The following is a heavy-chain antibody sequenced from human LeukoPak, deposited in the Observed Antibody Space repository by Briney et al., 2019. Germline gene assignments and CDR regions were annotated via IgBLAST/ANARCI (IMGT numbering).Heavy chain of an antibody. V-gene: IGHV3-7*01. D-gene: IGHD3-22*01. Sequence: SGGSLRLSYAASGFAFNSQTMSWVRQAPGKGLEWVASIKEDEIEIHYVDSVKGRFTISRDNAKDSLYLQMNSLRVEDTAVYYCARGGFRHFDPWGQGTLVTVSS. CDR1: GFAFNSQT. J-gene: IGHJ5*02. CDR3: ARGGFRHFDP. CDR2: IKEDEIEI.